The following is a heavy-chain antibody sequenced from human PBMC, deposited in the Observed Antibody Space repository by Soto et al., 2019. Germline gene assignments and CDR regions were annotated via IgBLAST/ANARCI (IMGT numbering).Heavy chain of an antibody. J-gene: IGHJ2*01. CDR1: GGSISSYY. CDR2: IYYSGST. D-gene: IGHD2-21*02. V-gene: IGHV4-59*08. Sequence: QVQLQESGPGLVKPSETLSLTCTVSGGSISSYYWSWIRQPPGKGLEWIGYIYYSGSTNYNPSLKSRVPISVDTSKNQFSLKLSSVTAADTAVYYCASGMYCGGDCYSGYWYFDLWGRGTLVTVSS. CDR3: ASGMYCGGDCYSGYWYFDL.